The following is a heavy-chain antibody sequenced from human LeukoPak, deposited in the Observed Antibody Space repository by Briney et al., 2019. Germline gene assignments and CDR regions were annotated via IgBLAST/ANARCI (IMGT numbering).Heavy chain of an antibody. CDR1: GYTFTSYY. Sequence: ASVKVSCKASGYTFTSYYIHWVRQAPGQGLEWMGIINPSGGSTSYAQEFQGRVTMTRDTSTRTVYMELSSLGSEDTAVYYCARGEYSSSWYPFDYWGQGTLVTVSS. CDR2: INPSGGST. CDR3: ARGEYSSSWYPFDY. J-gene: IGHJ4*02. V-gene: IGHV1-46*01. D-gene: IGHD6-13*01.